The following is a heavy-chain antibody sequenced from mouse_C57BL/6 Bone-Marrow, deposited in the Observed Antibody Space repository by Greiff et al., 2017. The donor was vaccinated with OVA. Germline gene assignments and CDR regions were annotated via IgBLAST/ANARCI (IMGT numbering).Heavy chain of an antibody. CDR3: ARVWLPLIEGYFDY. V-gene: IGHV1-19*01. Sequence: EVQLQQSGPVLVKPGASVKMSCKASGYTFTDYYMNWVKQSHGKSLEWIGVINPYNGGTSYNQKFKGKATLTVDKSSSTAYMELNRLTSEDSAVYYSARVWLPLIEGYFDYWGQGTTLTVSS. J-gene: IGHJ2*01. CDR2: INPYNGGT. CDR1: GYTFTDYY.